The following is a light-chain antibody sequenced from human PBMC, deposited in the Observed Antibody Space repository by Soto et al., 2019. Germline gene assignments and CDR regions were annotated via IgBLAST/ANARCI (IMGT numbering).Light chain of an antibody. CDR2: DAS. CDR3: IQRQKWPPLT. J-gene: IGKJ5*01. V-gene: IGKV3-11*01. Sequence: EVVLTQAPPPLCFSPGEKTTLPCRASESVSIYLAWYQQKPGQAPRLLIYDASNRATGIPARFSASGSGTDFTLTISSLEPEDFAVYYCIQRQKWPPLTFGQGTRLEIK. CDR1: ESVSIY.